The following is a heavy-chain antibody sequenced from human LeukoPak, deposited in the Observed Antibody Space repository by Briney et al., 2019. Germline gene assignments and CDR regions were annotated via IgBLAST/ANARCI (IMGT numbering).Heavy chain of an antibody. D-gene: IGHD6-19*01. V-gene: IGHV3-21*01. CDR2: ISSSSSYI. CDR1: GFTFSSYS. Sequence: GGSLRLSCAASGFTFSSYSMNWVRQAPGKGLEWVSSISSSSSYIYYADSVKGRFTISRDNAKNSLYLQMSSLRAEDTAVYYCARDLIAVAGISNDWGQGALVTVSS. J-gene: IGHJ4*02. CDR3: ARDLIAVAGISND.